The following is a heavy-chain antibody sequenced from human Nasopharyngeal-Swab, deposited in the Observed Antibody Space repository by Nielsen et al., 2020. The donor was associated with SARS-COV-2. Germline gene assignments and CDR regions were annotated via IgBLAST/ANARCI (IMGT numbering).Heavy chain of an antibody. CDR1: GYTFTSYG. J-gene: IGHJ3*02. CDR2: FDPEDGET. CDR3: ATSVTMIVVAHDAFDI. Sequence: ASVKVSCKASGYTFTSYGISWVRQAPGKGLEWMGGFDPEDGETIYAQKFQGRVTMTEDTSTDTAYVELSSLRSEDTAVYYCATSVTMIVVAHDAFDIWGQGTMVTVSS. V-gene: IGHV1-24*01. D-gene: IGHD3-22*01.